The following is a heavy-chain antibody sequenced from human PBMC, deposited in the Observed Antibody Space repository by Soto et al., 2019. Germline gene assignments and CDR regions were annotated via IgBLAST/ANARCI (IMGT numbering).Heavy chain of an antibody. D-gene: IGHD6-13*01. CDR3: AREGRAAGRSKVPEPSYFDY. CDR2: ISYDGSNK. Sequence: PGGSLRLSCAASGFTFSSYAMHWVRQAPGKGLEWVAVISYDGSNKYYADSVKGRFTISRDNSKNTLYLQMNSLRAEDTAVYYCAREGRAAGRSKVPEPSYFDYWGQGTLVTVSS. V-gene: IGHV3-30-3*01. CDR1: GFTFSSYA. J-gene: IGHJ4*02.